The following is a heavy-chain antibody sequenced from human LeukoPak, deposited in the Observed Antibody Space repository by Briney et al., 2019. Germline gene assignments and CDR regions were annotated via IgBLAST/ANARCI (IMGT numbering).Heavy chain of an antibody. D-gene: IGHD5-18*01. CDR3: AGGYSYGKKDY. V-gene: IGHV4-59*01. J-gene: IGHJ4*02. CDR2: IYYSGST. CDR1: GGSISSYY. Sequence: SETLSLTCTVSGGSISSYYWSWIRQPPGKGLEWIGYIYYSGSTNYNPSLKSRVTISVDTSKNQFSLKLSSVTAADTAVCYCAGGYSYGKKDYWGQGTLVTVSS.